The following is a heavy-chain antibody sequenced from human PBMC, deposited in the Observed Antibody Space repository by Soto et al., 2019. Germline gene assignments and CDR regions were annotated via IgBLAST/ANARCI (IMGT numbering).Heavy chain of an antibody. CDR2: VYYTRST. CDR3: ARDWGRSNYFDY. Sequence: PSETLSPTCTVSGGSVNTFYWSWIRQPPGKGLEWVGHVYYTRSTDYNPSLKSRVTISVDTTKNQVSLKLNSVTTADTAVYFCARDWGRSNYFDYWGQGTLVTVSS. D-gene: IGHD3-16*01. J-gene: IGHJ4*02. CDR1: GGSVNTFY. V-gene: IGHV4-59*02.